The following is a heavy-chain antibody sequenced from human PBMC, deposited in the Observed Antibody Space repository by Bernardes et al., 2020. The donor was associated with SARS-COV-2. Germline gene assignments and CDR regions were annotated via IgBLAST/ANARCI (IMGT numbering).Heavy chain of an antibody. CDR3: AKDMGGFGEIYFDY. CDR1: GFTFDDYA. CDR2: ISWNSGSI. J-gene: IGHJ4*02. D-gene: IGHD3-10*01. V-gene: IGHV3-9*01. Sequence: GGSLRLSCAASGFTFDDYAMHWVRQAPGKGLEWVSGISWNSGSIGYADSVKGRFTISRDNAKNSLYLQMNSLRAEDTALYYCAKDMGGFGEIYFDYWGQGTLVTVSS.